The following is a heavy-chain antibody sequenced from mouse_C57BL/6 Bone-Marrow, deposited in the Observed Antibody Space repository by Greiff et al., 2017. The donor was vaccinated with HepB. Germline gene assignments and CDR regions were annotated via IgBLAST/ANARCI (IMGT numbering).Heavy chain of an antibody. Sequence: VKLQQSGPELVKPGASVKISCKASGYSFTSYYIHWVKQRPGQGLEWIGWIYPGSGNTKYNEKFKGKATLTADTSSSTAYMQLSSLTSEDSAVYYCANYYGSSRDYFDYWGQGTTLTVSS. CDR1: GYSFTSYY. CDR3: ANYYGSSRDYFDY. D-gene: IGHD1-1*01. J-gene: IGHJ2*01. V-gene: IGHV1-66*01. CDR2: IYPGSGNT.